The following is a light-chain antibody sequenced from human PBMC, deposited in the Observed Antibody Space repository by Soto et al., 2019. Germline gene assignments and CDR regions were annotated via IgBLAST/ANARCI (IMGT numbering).Light chain of an antibody. V-gene: IGLV2-8*01. CDR2: EVS. CDR3: TSYAGSYRFFYV. CDR1: GSDVGAYNY. J-gene: IGLJ1*01. Sequence: LTQPPSASGSPGQSVTISCTGTGSDVGAYNYVSWYQQLPGKAPKLIIYEVSKRPSGVPDRFSGSKSGNTASLTVSGLQAEDEADYYCTSYAGSYRFFYVCGTGTKVTVL.